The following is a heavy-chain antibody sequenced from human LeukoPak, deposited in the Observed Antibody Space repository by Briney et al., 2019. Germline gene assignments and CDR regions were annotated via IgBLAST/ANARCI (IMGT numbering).Heavy chain of an antibody. CDR1: GFTFSSYS. Sequence: GESLRLSCAASGFTFSSYSMNWVRQAPGKGLEWVSSISSSSSYIYYADSVKGRFTISRDNAKNSLYLQMNSLRAEDTAVYYCARGLSVLRFLEWLFGAFDIWGQGTMLTVSS. CDR3: ARGLSVLRFLEWLFGAFDI. D-gene: IGHD3-3*01. J-gene: IGHJ3*02. CDR2: ISSSSSYI. V-gene: IGHV3-21*01.